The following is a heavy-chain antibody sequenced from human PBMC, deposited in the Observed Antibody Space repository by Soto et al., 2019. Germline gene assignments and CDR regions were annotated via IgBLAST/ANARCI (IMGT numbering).Heavy chain of an antibody. CDR3: ARGINREPYDDAFDI. J-gene: IGHJ3*02. CDR2: INPSGGST. CDR1: GYTFTSYY. D-gene: IGHD1-20*01. Sequence: QVQLVQSGAEVKKPGASVKVSCKASGYTFTSYYMHWVRQAPGQGLEWMGIINPSGGSTSYAQKFQGRVTMTRDTSTSTVYMELSSLRSEDTAVYYCARGINREPYDDAFDIWGQGTMVTVSS. V-gene: IGHV1-46*01.